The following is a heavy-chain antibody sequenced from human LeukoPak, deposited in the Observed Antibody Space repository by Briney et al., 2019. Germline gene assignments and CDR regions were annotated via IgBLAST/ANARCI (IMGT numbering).Heavy chain of an antibody. Sequence: GGSLRLSCAASGFTFSNYAMNWVRQAPGKGLEWVSTISSGGSTYYADSVKGRFTISRDNSKNTLYLQMNSLRAEDTAVYYCARGVTMVRGVIMDYYYMDVWGKGTTVTISS. CDR2: ISSGGST. CDR3: ARGVTMVRGVIMDYYYMDV. CDR1: GFTFSNYA. D-gene: IGHD3-10*01. J-gene: IGHJ6*03. V-gene: IGHV3-23*01.